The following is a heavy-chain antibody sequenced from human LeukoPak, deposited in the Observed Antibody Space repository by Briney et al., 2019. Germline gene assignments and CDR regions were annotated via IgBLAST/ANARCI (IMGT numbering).Heavy chain of an antibody. J-gene: IGHJ4*02. Sequence: GGSLRLSCAASGFTFSSYWMHWVRQGPGKELTWVSHINSDGTTTNYAGSVKGRFTISRDNSKKTLYLQMNRLTGEDTAVYYCATVGEEYGDLYFFDHWGQGTLVTVST. D-gene: IGHD4-17*01. CDR3: ATVGEEYGDLYFFDH. CDR2: INSDGTTT. V-gene: IGHV3-74*01. CDR1: GFTFSSYW.